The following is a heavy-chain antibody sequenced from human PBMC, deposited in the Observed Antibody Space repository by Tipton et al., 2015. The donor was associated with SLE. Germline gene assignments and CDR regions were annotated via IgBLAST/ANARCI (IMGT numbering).Heavy chain of an antibody. Sequence: SLRLSCATSGFTFSSYALSWVRRAPGKGLEWVSAISGGGGSTDYADFVKGRFSISIDKSKKTLFLQMNSLRVDDTATYYCAKFEKTTDFYLDSWGQGTLVSVSS. D-gene: IGHD1/OR15-1a*01. CDR1: GFTFSSYA. CDR2: ISGGGGST. CDR3: AKFEKTTDFYLDS. J-gene: IGHJ4*02. V-gene: IGHV3-23*01.